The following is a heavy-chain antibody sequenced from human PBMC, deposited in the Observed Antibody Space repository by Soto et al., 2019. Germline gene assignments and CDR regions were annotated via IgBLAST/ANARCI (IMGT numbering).Heavy chain of an antibody. V-gene: IGHV3-48*02. Sequence: GGSLRLSCVASGFSLSDYAVNWVRQAPGKGLEWVSFISSDSRTIYYADSVEGRFTVSRDNARNSVSLQMDSLRDEDAAVYYCARIKLVEWFFIQENVYDMDVWGQGTPVTVSS. CDR2: ISSDSRTI. CDR1: GFSLSDYA. CDR3: ARIKLVEWFFIQENVYDMDV. D-gene: IGHD3-3*01. J-gene: IGHJ6*02.